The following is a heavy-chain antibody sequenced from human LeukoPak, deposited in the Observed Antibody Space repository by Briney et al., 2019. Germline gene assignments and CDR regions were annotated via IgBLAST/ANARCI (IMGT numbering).Heavy chain of an antibody. CDR3: AVQLTMIVVVPYFDY. Sequence: GGPLRLSCAASGLTFSDYYMTWIRQAPGKGVEWVSSISGTGTTIYSADSVRGRFTVSRDNARNSLFLHMNSLRAEDTAVYYCAVQLTMIVVVPYFDYWGQGTLVTVSS. CDR1: GLTFSDYY. V-gene: IGHV3-11*04. J-gene: IGHJ4*02. D-gene: IGHD3-22*01. CDR2: ISGTGTTI.